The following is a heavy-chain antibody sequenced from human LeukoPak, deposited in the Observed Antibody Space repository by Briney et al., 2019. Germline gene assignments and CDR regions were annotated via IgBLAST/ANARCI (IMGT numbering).Heavy chain of an antibody. CDR3: ARATYYYGSGTILLDY. D-gene: IGHD3-10*01. CDR1: GGSISSSNW. CDR2: IYHSGST. Sequence: SETLSLTCAVSGGSISSSNWWSWVRQPPGKGLEWIGEIYHSGSTNYNPSLKSRVTISVDTSKNQFSLKLSSVTAADTAVYYCARATYYYGSGTILLDYWGQGTLVTVSS. J-gene: IGHJ4*02. V-gene: IGHV4-4*02.